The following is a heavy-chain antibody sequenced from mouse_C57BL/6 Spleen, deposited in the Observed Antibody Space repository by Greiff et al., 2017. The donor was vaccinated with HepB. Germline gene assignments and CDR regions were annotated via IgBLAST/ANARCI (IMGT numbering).Heavy chain of an antibody. J-gene: IGHJ1*03. CDR2: INPNNGGT. CDR1: GYTFTDYN. CDR3: AREGYGKRYFDV. Sequence: EVQLVESGPELVKPGASVKIPCKASGYTFTDYNMDWVKQSHGKSLEWIGDINPNNGGTIYNQKFKGKATLTVDKSSSTAYMELRSLTSEDTAVYYCAREGYGKRYFDVWGTGTTVTVSS. D-gene: IGHD2-1*01. V-gene: IGHV1-18*01.